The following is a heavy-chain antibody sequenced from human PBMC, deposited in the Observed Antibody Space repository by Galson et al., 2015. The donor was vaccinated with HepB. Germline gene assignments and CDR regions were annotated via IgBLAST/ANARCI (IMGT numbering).Heavy chain of an antibody. CDR3: ARVGYYDFWSGYYTGSPYYYYYYMDV. D-gene: IGHD3-3*01. V-gene: IGHV4-31*03. J-gene: IGHJ6*03. CDR2: IYYSGST. Sequence: TLSLTCTVSGGSISSGGYYWSWIRQHPGKGLEWIGYIYYSGSTYYNPSLKSRVTISVDTSKNQFSLKLSSVTAADTAVYYCARVGYYDFWSGYYTGSPYYYYYYMDVWGKGTTVTVSS. CDR1: GGSISSGGYY.